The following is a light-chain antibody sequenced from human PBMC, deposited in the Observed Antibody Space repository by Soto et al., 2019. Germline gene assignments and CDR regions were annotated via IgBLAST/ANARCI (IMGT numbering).Light chain of an antibody. V-gene: IGLV2-14*01. CDR3: AAYTSRGTFV. CDR2: EVG. Sequence: QSVLTQPASVSGSPGQSITISCTGTSSDVGAYNYVSWYQQRTGKAPKLMIYEVGSRPSGVSNRFSASKSDNTASLTISGLQAEDEADYYCAAYTSRGTFVFGTGTKVTV. CDR1: SSDVGAYNY. J-gene: IGLJ1*01.